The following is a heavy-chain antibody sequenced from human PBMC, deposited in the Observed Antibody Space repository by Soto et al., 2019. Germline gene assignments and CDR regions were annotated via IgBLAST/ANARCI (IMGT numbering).Heavy chain of an antibody. D-gene: IGHD3-22*01. Sequence: QVQLVQSGAEVKKPGASVKVSCKASGYTFTSYDINWVRQATGQGLEWMGWMNPNSGNTGYAQKFQGRVTMTRNTSISTAYMELSSLRSEDTAMYYCARTRVYDYYDSSGYQSLFDYWGQGTLVTVSS. CDR1: GYTFTSYD. J-gene: IGHJ4*02. V-gene: IGHV1-8*01. CDR2: MNPNSGNT. CDR3: ARTRVYDYYDSSGYQSLFDY.